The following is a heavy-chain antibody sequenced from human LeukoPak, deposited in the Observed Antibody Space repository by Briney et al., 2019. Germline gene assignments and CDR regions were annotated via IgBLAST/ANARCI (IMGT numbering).Heavy chain of an antibody. CDR3: ARDFYS. V-gene: IGHV3-21*01. Sequence: GGSLRLSCAASGFTLSSYSMNWVRQAPGKGLEWVSSISSGSDYIYYADSVKGRFTISRDNARNSLYLQMNSLRAEDTAVYYCARDFYSWGRGTLVTVSS. J-gene: IGHJ2*01. D-gene: IGHD2/OR15-2a*01. CDR1: GFTLSSYS. CDR2: ISSGSDYI.